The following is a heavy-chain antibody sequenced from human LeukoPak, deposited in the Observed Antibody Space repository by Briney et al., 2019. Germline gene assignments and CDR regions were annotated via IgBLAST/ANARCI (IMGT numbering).Heavy chain of an antibody. J-gene: IGHJ4*02. Sequence: GGSLRLSCAASGFTFSSFEMNWVRQAPGKGLEWLSHISTSGSTKYYANPVRGRFTISRDNAKNSLYLQMNSLRAEDTALYYCARETVGIDYWGQGTLVTVSS. V-gene: IGHV3-48*03. CDR1: GFTFSSFE. D-gene: IGHD4-23*01. CDR2: ISTSGSTK. CDR3: ARETVGIDY.